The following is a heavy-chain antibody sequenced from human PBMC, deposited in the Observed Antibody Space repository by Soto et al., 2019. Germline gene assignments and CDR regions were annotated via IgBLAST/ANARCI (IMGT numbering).Heavy chain of an antibody. J-gene: IGHJ6*02. CDR2: IYYSGST. V-gene: IGHV4-39*01. CDR1: GGSISSSSYY. CDR3: ARRMGYYYYGMDV. D-gene: IGHD2-8*01. Sequence: SETLSLTCTVSGGSISSSSYYWGWIRQPPGKGLEWIGSIYYSGSTYYNPSLKSRVTISVDTAKNQFSLKLSSVTAADTAVYYCARRMGYYYYGMDVWGQGTTVTVSS.